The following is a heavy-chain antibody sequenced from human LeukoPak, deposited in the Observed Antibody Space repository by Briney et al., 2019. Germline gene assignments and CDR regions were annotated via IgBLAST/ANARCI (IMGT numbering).Heavy chain of an antibody. CDR3: ARGKGYSVDQ. D-gene: IGHD5-18*01. Sequence: GGSLRLSCAASGFTFSSYSMNWVRQAPGTGLVWVSRINGDGSSTSYADFVKGRFTISRDNAKNTLYLQMNSLRAEETAIYYCARGKGYSVDQWGRGTLVTVSS. CDR2: INGDGSST. J-gene: IGHJ5*02. CDR1: GFTFSSYS. V-gene: IGHV3-74*01.